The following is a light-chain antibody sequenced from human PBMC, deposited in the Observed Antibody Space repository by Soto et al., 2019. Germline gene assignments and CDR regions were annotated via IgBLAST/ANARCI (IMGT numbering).Light chain of an antibody. V-gene: IGKV1-39*01. J-gene: IGKJ1*01. Sequence: DGQMTQYPYSLSASVGDRFTITCRASHGISTDLNWYQQKPGKAPKLLIYTTSSLQSGVPSRFSGSGSETDFTLTISSLQPEDFATYSCQQSYNTTWTFGQGTKVDIK. CDR3: QQSYNTTWT. CDR1: HGISTD. CDR2: TTS.